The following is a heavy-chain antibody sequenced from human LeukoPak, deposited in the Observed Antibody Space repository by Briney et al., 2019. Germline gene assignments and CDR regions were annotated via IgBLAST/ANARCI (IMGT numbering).Heavy chain of an antibody. J-gene: IGHJ3*02. D-gene: IGHD3-22*01. CDR2: ISSSSATI. Sequence: PGGSLRLSCEGSGFSLSAYNMNWVRQAPGKGLESVSYISSSSATIFYADSVKGRFTISRDNAKNSLYLQMNSLRPEDTAVYFCARDGIYYDGRGYSPSAPIWGQGTMVTVSS. CDR1: GFSLSAYN. V-gene: IGHV3-48*01. CDR3: ARDGIYYDGRGYSPSAPI.